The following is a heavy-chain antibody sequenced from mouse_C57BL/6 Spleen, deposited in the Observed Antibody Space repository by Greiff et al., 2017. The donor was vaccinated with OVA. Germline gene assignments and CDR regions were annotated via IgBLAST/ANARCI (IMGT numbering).Heavy chain of an antibody. Sequence: VKLMESGPGLAQPSQSLSITCTVSGFSLTSYGVHWVRQSPGKGLEWLGVIWSGGSTDYNAAFISRLSISKDNSKSQVFFKMNSLQADDTAIYYCSRAYYSNYYAMDYWGQGTSVTVSS. J-gene: IGHJ4*01. D-gene: IGHD2-5*01. CDR3: SRAYYSNYYAMDY. CDR1: GFSLTSYG. CDR2: IWSGGST. V-gene: IGHV2-2*01.